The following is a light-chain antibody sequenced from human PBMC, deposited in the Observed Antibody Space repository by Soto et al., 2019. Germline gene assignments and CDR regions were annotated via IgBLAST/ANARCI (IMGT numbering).Light chain of an antibody. CDR1: QSVSNY. J-gene: IGKJ5*01. CDR3: QQYNNWPPIT. Sequence: EIVLTQSPATLSLSPGERVTLSCRASQSVSNYLAWYQQKPGQAPRLLVSAASSRATGIPARFSGSGSGTEFTLTISSLQSEDFAVYYCQQYNNWPPITFGQGTRLEIK. V-gene: IGKV3-15*01. CDR2: AAS.